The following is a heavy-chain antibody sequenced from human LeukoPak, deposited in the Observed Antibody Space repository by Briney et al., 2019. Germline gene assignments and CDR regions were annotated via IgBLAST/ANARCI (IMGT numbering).Heavy chain of an antibody. J-gene: IGHJ4*02. D-gene: IGHD1-26*01. CDR3: VKESPYGSPRFYYFDD. Sequence: GGSLRLSCAASGFTFSNYAMSWVRQAPGKGPEWVSAISGSDGRTFYADSVKGRSTISRDNFRNALYLQMNSLRPEDTAVYYCVKESPYGSPRFYYFDDWGQGTLVTVSS. CDR1: GFTFSNYA. V-gene: IGHV3-23*01. CDR2: ISGSDGRT.